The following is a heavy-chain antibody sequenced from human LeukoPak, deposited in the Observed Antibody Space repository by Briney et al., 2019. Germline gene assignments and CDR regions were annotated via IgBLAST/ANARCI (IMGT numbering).Heavy chain of an antibody. Sequence: PGGSLRLSCAASGFMFSAYRMNWVRQVPGRGLEWISDISSTGSTIYYGESMKGRFTISRDNAKNSLHLQMNSLRAEDTAMYYCARGRAIDIWGRGTMVTVSS. CDR1: GFMFSAYR. J-gene: IGHJ3*02. V-gene: IGHV3-48*01. CDR3: ARGRAIDI. CDR2: ISSTGSTI.